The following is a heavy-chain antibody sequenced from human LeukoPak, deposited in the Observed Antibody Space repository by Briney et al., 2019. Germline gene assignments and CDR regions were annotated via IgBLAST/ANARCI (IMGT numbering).Heavy chain of an antibody. CDR1: GGSISSGDYY. Sequence: PSQTLSLTCTVSGGSISSGDYYWSWIRQPPGKGLEWIGYIYYSGSTYYNPSLKSRVTISVDTSKNQFSLKLSSVTAADTAVYHCARSRFGVAKSGMDVWGKGTTVTVSS. CDR3: ARSRFGVAKSGMDV. D-gene: IGHD3-3*01. J-gene: IGHJ6*04. V-gene: IGHV4-30-4*08. CDR2: IYYSGST.